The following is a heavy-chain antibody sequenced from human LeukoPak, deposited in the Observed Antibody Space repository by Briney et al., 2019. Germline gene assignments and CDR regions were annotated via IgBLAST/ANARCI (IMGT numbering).Heavy chain of an antibody. V-gene: IGHV3-33*01. CDR1: GFTFCSYG. J-gene: IGHJ4*02. D-gene: IGHD3-22*01. CDR3: ARDDSSGYYFGPFDY. Sequence: QAGGSLRLSCAASGFTFCSYGMPWVRQAPGKGLEWVAVIWYDGSNKYYADSVKGRFTISRDNSKNTLYLQMNSLRAEDTAVYYCARDDSSGYYFGPFDYWGQGTLVTVSS. CDR2: IWYDGSNK.